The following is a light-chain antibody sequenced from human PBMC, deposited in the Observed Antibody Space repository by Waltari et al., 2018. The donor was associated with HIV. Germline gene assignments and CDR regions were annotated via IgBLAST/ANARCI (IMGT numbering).Light chain of an antibody. CDR3: QSYDSSLSAWV. Sequence: QSVLTQPPSVSGAAGQRVTISCTGSRPKIRPGSVVPRYQQLPGTAPNLLIYGNSNRPSGVPDRFSGSKSGTSASLAITGLQAEDEADYYCQSYDSSLSAWVFGGGTKLTVL. CDR2: GNS. J-gene: IGLJ3*02. V-gene: IGLV1-40*01. CDR1: RPKIRPGSV.